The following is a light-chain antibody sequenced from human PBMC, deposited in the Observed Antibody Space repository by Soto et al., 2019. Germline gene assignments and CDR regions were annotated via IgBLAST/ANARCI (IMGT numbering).Light chain of an antibody. J-gene: IGLJ1*01. CDR2: EVS. CDR3: TSYTGSSTPYV. Sequence: QSVLTQPASVSGSPGQSLTISCTGTSSDVGGYDYVSWYQQRPGKAPTLMISEVSNRPSGVSNRFSGSKSGNTASLTISGLQAEDEADYYCTSYTGSSTPYVLGTGTKVTVL. CDR1: SSDVGGYDY. V-gene: IGLV2-14*01.